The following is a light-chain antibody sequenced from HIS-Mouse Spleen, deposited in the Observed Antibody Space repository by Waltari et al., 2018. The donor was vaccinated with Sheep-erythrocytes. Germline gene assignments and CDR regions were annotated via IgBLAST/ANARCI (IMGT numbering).Light chain of an antibody. J-gene: IGLJ3*02. V-gene: IGLV2-11*01. CDR3: CSYAGSYTWV. CDR1: SSDVGGYNY. CDR2: DVS. Sequence: QSALTQPRSVSGSPGQSVTISCTGTSSDVGGYNYVSWYQQHPGKAPKLMIYDVSKRPARVPDRGSGSKSGNTASLTISGLQAEDEADYYCCSYAGSYTWVFGGGTKLTVL.